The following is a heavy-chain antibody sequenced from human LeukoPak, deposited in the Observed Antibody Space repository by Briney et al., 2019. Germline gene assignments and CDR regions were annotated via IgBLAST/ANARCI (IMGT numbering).Heavy chain of an antibody. J-gene: IGHJ4*02. CDR3: AKVLSGSQDY. V-gene: IGHV3-23*01. D-gene: IGHD1-26*01. CDR2: ITGGAENT. CDR1: GFTFSGHA. Sequence: GGSLRLSCAASGFTFSGHAMGWVRQAPGKGLNWLSTITGGAENTYYADSVKGRFTISRDNSKNTVYLQMDSLRVEDTAVYYCAKVLSGSQDYWGQGTLVTVFS.